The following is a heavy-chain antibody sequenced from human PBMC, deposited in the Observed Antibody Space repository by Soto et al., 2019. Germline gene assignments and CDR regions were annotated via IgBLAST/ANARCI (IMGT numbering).Heavy chain of an antibody. CDR1: GFTFDDYA. V-gene: IGHV3-9*01. D-gene: IGHD5-12*01. CDR3: AKDIIGYGDYYGMDV. Sequence: EVQLVESGGGLVQPSRSLRLSCAASGFTFDDYAMHWVRQAPGKGLEWVSGISWNSGSIGYADSVKGRFTISRDNAKNSLYLQMNSLRAEDTALYYCAKDIIGYGDYYGMDVWGQGTTVTVSS. CDR2: ISWNSGSI. J-gene: IGHJ6*02.